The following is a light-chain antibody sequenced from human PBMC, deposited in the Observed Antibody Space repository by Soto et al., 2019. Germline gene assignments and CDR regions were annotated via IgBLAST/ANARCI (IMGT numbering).Light chain of an antibody. V-gene: IGKV3-11*01. J-gene: IGKJ2*01. Sequence: EIVLTQSPATLSLSPGERATLSCRASQSVSSYLAWYQQKPGQAPRLLIYDASNRATGIPARFSGSGSGTDFTLTLSSLEPEDFAVYYCQQLSNWPPVTFGQGTKLEIK. CDR1: QSVSSY. CDR2: DAS. CDR3: QQLSNWPPVT.